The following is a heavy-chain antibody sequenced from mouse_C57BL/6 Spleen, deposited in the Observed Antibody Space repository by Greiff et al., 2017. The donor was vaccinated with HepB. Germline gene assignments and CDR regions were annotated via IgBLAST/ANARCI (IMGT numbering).Heavy chain of an antibody. D-gene: IGHD1-1*01. CDR3: AGVGGYYGSSYEFAY. Sequence: QVQLKESGAELVRPGASVKMSCKASGYTFTSYNMHWVKQTPRQGLEWIGAIYPGNGDTSYNQKFKGKATLTVDKSSSTAYMQLSSLTSEDSAVYFCAGVGGYYGSSYEFAYWGQGTLVTVSA. V-gene: IGHV1-12*01. CDR1: GYTFTSYN. CDR2: IYPGNGDT. J-gene: IGHJ3*01.